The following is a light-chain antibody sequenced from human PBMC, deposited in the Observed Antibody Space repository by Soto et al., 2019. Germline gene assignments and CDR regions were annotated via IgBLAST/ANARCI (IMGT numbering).Light chain of an antibody. CDR3: QHYKSYPYT. CDR1: QTISTW. V-gene: IGKV1-5*01. J-gene: IGKJ2*01. Sequence: IQMTQSPSTLSASVGDRVTFTCRASQTISTWLAWYQQKPGKAPKLLIYDASTLENGVPSRFSGGGSGTEFTLTISSLQPDDFAAYYCQHYKSYPYTFGQGTELEIK. CDR2: DAS.